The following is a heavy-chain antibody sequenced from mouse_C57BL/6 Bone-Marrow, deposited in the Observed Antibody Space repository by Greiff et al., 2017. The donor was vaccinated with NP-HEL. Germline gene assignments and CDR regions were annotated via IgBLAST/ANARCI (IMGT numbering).Heavy chain of an antibody. V-gene: IGHV1-69*01. Sequence: QVQLQQPGAELVMPGASVKLSCKASGYTFTSYWMHWVKQRPGQGLEWIGEIDPSDSYTNYNQKFKGKSTWTVDKSSSTAYMQLSSLTSEDSAVYYCARERRITTVVDYWGQGTTLTVSS. CDR1: GYTFTSYW. J-gene: IGHJ2*01. CDR2: IDPSDSYT. D-gene: IGHD1-1*01. CDR3: ARERRITTVVDY.